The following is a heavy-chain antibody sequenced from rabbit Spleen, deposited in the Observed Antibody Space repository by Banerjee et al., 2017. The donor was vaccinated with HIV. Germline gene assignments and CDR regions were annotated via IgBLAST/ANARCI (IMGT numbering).Heavy chain of an antibody. D-gene: IGHD1-1*01. V-gene: IGHV1S45*01. CDR2: IHIGGSAFT. CDR1: GVSFSGSSY. Sequence: QEQLVESGGGLVKPGASLTLTCTASGVSFSGSSYMCWVRQAPGKGLEWIACIHIGGSAFTYFANWAKGRFTISKTSSTTVTLRMTSLTAADTATYFCARDTSSSFSSYGMDLWGQGTLVTVS. CDR3: ARDTSSSFSSYGMDL. J-gene: IGHJ6*01.